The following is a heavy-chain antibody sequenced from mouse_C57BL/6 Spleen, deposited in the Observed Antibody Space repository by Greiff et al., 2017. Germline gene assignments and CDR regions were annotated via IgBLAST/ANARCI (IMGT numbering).Heavy chain of an antibody. V-gene: IGHV2-5*01. CDR3: AKNDYYDYDGGFAY. CDR1: GFSLTSYG. Sequence: VKLQESGPGLVQPSQSLSITCTVSGFSLTSYGVHWVRQSPGKGLEWLGVIWRGGSTDYNAAFMSRLSITKDNSKSQVFFNMNSLQADDTAIYYCAKNDYYDYDGGFAYWGQGTLVTVSA. D-gene: IGHD2-4*01. J-gene: IGHJ3*01. CDR2: IWRGGST.